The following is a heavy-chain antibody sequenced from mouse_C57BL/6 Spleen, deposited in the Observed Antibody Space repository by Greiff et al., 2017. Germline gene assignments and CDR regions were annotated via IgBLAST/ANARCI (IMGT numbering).Heavy chain of an antibody. D-gene: IGHD2-1*01. CDR3: ARSDYGNYPDY. Sequence: QVQLQQSGPELVKPGASVKISCKASGYSFTSYYIHWVKQRPGQGLEWIGWIYPGSGNTKYNEKFKGKATLTADTSSSTAYMQLSSLTSGDSAVYYCARSDYGNYPDYWGQGTTLTVSS. CDR2: IYPGSGNT. J-gene: IGHJ2*01. CDR1: GYSFTSYY. V-gene: IGHV1-66*01.